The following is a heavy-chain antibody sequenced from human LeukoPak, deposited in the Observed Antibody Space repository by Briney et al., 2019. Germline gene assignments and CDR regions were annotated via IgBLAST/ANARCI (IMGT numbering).Heavy chain of an antibody. J-gene: IGHJ4*02. Sequence: GGSLRLSCAASGFTFTSTSMNWVRQAPGKGLEWISYISSSSRTVHYADSVKGRFTISRDSAKNSLYLQMNSLREEDTAVYYCARARDGSYDYWGQGTLVTVSS. V-gene: IGHV3-48*02. CDR2: ISSSSRTV. CDR1: GFTFTSTS. CDR3: ARARDGSYDY. D-gene: IGHD1-26*01.